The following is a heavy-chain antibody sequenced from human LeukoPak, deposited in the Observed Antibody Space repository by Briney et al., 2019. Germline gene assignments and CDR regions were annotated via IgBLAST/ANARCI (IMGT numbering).Heavy chain of an antibody. J-gene: IGHJ6*03. CDR1: GFTFSSYG. CDR2: ISDSGGNT. Sequence: PGGSLRLSCAASGFTFSSYGMSWVRQAPGKGLEWVSAISDSGGNTYYADSVKARFTISRDNSQNTVSLQLNNLRIEDTALYYCAKTSLSDPSGHYYYMDVWGKGTTVTVSS. D-gene: IGHD3-3*01. V-gene: IGHV3-23*01. CDR3: AKTSLSDPSGHYYYMDV.